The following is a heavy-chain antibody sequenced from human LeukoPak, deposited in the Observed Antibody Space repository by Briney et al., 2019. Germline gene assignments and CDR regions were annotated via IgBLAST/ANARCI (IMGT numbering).Heavy chain of an antibody. V-gene: IGHV1-2*02. CDR2: INPNSGGT. D-gene: IGHD3-10*01. CDR1: GYTFTGYY. CDR3: ARDGWFGELLGGGFDY. J-gene: IGHJ4*02. Sequence: ASVKVSCKASGYTFTGYYIHWVRQAPGQGLEWMGWINPNSGGTNYAQKFQGRVTMTRDTSISTAYMELSRLRSDDTAVYYCARDGWFGELLGGGFDYWGQGNLVTVSS.